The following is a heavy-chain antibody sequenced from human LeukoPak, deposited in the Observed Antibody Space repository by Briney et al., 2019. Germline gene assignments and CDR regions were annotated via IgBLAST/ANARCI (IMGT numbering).Heavy chain of an antibody. CDR3: ARDLRSGYDFWSGYYYYFDY. CDR2: IKEDGSEK. D-gene: IGHD3-3*01. Sequence: PGGSLRLSCEVSGFTFSLYWMSWVRQAPGKGLEWVANIKEDGSEKYYVDSVKGRFTISRDNAKNSLNLQMNSLRAEDTAVYYCARDLRSGYDFWSGYYYYFDYWGQGTLVTVSS. CDR1: GFTFSLYW. V-gene: IGHV3-7*01. J-gene: IGHJ4*02.